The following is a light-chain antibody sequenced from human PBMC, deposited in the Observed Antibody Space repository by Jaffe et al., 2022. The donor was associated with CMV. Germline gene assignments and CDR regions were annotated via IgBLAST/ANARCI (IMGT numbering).Light chain of an antibody. CDR3: QLYDDVPA. J-gene: IGKJ4*01. V-gene: IGKV1-33*01. Sequence: IQVTQSPPSLSASVGDRVTITCLASQDIRDHLNWYQHKPGKAPKLLIYDASNLEPGVPTRFGGSGSGRHFSFTITSLQSEDVATYYCQLYDDVPAFGGGTKVEIK. CDR1: QDIRDH. CDR2: DAS.